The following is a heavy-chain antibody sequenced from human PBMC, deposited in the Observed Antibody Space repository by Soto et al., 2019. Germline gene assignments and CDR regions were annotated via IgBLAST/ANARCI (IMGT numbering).Heavy chain of an antibody. CDR1: GFTFSSYW. J-gene: IGHJ4*02. D-gene: IGHD3-22*01. V-gene: IGHV3-74*01. CDR2: VNGEGGGT. CDR3: ARDRNTDYESRGELDY. Sequence: EVHLVESGGGLVQPGGSLRLSCVASGFTFSSYWMHWVRQAPGKGLVCVSRVNGEGGGTTYADSVKGRFTISRDNAKNTLYLQMNRLRAEDTAVYFCARDRNTDYESRGELDYWGQGILVTVSS.